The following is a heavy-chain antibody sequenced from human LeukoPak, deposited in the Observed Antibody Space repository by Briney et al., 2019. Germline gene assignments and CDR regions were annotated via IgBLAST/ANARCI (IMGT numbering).Heavy chain of an antibody. J-gene: IGHJ6*03. V-gene: IGHV4-39*01. CDR2: IYYSGST. D-gene: IGHD6-6*01. Sequence: PSETLSLTCTVSGGSISSSSYYWGWIRQPPGKGLEWIGSIYYSGSTYYNPSLKSRVTISVDTSKNQFSLKLSSVTAADTAVYYCARQSSSSSPPHYMGVWGKGTTVTVSS. CDR3: ARQSSSSSPPHYMGV. CDR1: GGSISSSSYY.